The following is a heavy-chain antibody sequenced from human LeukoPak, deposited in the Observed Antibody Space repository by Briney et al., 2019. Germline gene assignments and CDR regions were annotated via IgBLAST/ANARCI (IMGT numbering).Heavy chain of an antibody. V-gene: IGHV4-61*01. CDR1: GGSISSSSYY. Sequence: PSETLSLTCTVSGGSISSSSYYWGWIRQPPGKGLEWIGYIYYSGSTNYNPSLKSRVTISVDTSKNQFSLKLSSVTAADTAVYYCARDRDGYQLPITWGQGTLVTVSS. CDR3: ARDRDGYQLPIT. D-gene: IGHD2-2*01. CDR2: IYYSGST. J-gene: IGHJ4*02.